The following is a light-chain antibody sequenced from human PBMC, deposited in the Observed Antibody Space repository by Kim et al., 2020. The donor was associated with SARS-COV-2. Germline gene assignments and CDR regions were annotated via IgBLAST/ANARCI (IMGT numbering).Light chain of an antibody. CDR3: QQSHTTPLLT. CDR2: AAS. CDR1: QSIGTY. J-gene: IGKJ4*01. Sequence: ASVGDRVTIACRARQSIGTYLNWYQQKPGKAPKLLIFAASTLQSGVPSRFSGSGSGTDFTLTVTSLQPEDFATYYCQQSHTTPLLTFGGGTKV. V-gene: IGKV1-39*01.